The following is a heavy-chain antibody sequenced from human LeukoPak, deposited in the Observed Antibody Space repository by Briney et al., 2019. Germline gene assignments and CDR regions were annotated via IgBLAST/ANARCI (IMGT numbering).Heavy chain of an antibody. CDR3: GRRPAVDGPIDN. CDR1: GGSLHRSF. D-gene: IGHD3/OR15-3a*01. Sequence: PSETLSLTCIVSGGSLHRSFWSWVRQPPGKGLEWIGHVYSRGTTAYSPSLKSRLTISLGTSRNQFSLRLASVTAADPAIYYCGRRPAVDGPIDNWGQGTLVAVPS. CDR2: VYSRGTT. V-gene: IGHV4-59*01. J-gene: IGHJ4*02.